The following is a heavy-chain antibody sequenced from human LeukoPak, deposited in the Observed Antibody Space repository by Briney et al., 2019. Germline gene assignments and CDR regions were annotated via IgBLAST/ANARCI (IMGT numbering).Heavy chain of an antibody. CDR3: ARSTDRRDGHNIIDY. D-gene: IGHD5-24*01. CDR1: GFTFSSYG. CDR2: IWYDGSNK. J-gene: IGHJ4*02. V-gene: IGHV3-33*01. Sequence: GRSLRLSCAASGFTFSSYGMHWVRQAPGKGLEWVAVIWYDGSNKYYADSVKGRFTISRDSSKNTLYLQMNSLRAEDTAVYYCARSTDRRDGHNIIDYWGQGTLVTVSS.